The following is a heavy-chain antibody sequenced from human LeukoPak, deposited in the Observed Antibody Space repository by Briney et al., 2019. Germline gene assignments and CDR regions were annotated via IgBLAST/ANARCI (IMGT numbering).Heavy chain of an antibody. J-gene: IGHJ4*02. CDR3: ARETGTTDYFDY. Sequence: GSLRLSCAASGFTFTSYAMSWVRQAPGEGLEWVSAISGSGGSTYYADSVKGRFTISRDNSKNTLYLQMNSLRAEDTAVYYCARETGTTDYFDYWGQGTLVTVSS. CDR2: ISGSGGST. D-gene: IGHD1-1*01. V-gene: IGHV3-23*01. CDR1: GFTFTSYA.